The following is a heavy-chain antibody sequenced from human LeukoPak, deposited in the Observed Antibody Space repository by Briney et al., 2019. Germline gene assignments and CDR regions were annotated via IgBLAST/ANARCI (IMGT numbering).Heavy chain of an antibody. CDR1: GVTFSGYS. Sequence: GGSLRLSCAASGVTFSGYSMNWVRQAPGKGLEWVSAITATSLHIYYADSVKGRFTISRDNAKNSLYLQMNSLRAEDTAVYYCARGGSRYFQHWGQGTLVTVSS. J-gene: IGHJ1*01. CDR3: ARGGSRYFQH. V-gene: IGHV3-21*04. CDR2: ITATSLHI. D-gene: IGHD1-26*01.